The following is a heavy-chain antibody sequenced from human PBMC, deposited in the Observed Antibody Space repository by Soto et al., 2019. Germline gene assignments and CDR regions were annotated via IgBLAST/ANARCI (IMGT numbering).Heavy chain of an antibody. CDR1: GYTFTGYY. V-gene: IGHV1-2*02. Sequence: ASMKVSCKASGYTFTGYYMHWVRQAPGQGLEWMGWINPNSGGTNYAQKLQGRVTMTTDTSTSTAYMELRSLRSDDTAVYYCARGGSSWFYYYYGMDVWGQGTTVTVSS. J-gene: IGHJ6*02. CDR3: ARGGSSWFYYYYGMDV. D-gene: IGHD6-13*01. CDR2: INPNSGGT.